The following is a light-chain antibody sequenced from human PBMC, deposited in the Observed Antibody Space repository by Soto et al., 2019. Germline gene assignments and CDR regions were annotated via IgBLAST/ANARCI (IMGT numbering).Light chain of an antibody. J-gene: IGLJ2*01. Sequence: QTVVTQEPSLTVSPGGTVTLTCDSSTGAVTSSHFCYWIQQKPGQAPRTLIYNTNNKHSWTPARFSGSLLGGKAALTLSGAQPEDEADYYCLLAYSGARIFGGGTKLTVL. CDR3: LLAYSGARI. V-gene: IGLV7-46*01. CDR1: TGAVTSSHF. CDR2: NTN.